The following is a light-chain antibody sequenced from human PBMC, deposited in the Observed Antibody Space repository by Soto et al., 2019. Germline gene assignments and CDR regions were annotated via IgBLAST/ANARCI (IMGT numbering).Light chain of an antibody. CDR3: QQANSFPNS. J-gene: IGKJ5*01. CDR2: GAS. Sequence: VGVTQSPATVSVSPGERATLSCRASQSVSSNLAWYQQKPGQAPRLLIYGASTRATGIPARFSGSGSGTEFTLTISNLQPEDFATYYCQQANSFPNSFGQGTRLEI. CDR1: QSVSSN. V-gene: IGKV3-15*01.